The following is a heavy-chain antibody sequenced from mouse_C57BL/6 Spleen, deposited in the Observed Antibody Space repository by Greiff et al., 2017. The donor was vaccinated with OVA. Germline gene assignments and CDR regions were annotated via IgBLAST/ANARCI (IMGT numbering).Heavy chain of an antibody. CDR2: IDPSDSYT. D-gene: IGHD1-1*01. J-gene: IGHJ1*03. CDR3: ASPRSSHWYFDV. CDR1: GYTFTSYW. V-gene: IGHV1-69*01. Sequence: VKLQQPGAELVMPGASVKLSCKASGYTFTSYWMHWVKQRPGQGLEWIGEIDPSDSYTNYNQKFKGKSTLTVDKSSSTAYMQLSSLTSEDSAVYYCASPRSSHWYFDVWGTGTTVTVSS.